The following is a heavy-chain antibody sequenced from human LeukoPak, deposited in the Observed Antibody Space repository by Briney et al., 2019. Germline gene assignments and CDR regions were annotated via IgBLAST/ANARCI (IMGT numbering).Heavy chain of an antibody. Sequence: SETLSLTCTVSGGSISSSSYYWGWIRQPPGKGLEWIGSIYYSGSTYYNPSLKSRVTISVDTSKNQFSLKLSSVTAADTAVYYCARSVEGYCRGGSCYYYSYYMDVWGKGTTVTVSS. CDR2: IYYSGST. CDR1: GGSISSSSYY. V-gene: IGHV4-39*07. D-gene: IGHD2-15*01. J-gene: IGHJ6*03. CDR3: ARSVEGYCRGGSCYYYSYYMDV.